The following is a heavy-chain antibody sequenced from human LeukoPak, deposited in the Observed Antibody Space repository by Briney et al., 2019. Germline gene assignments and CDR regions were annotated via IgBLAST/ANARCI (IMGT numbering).Heavy chain of an antibody. CDR2: ITSDGTTT. D-gene: IGHD6-6*01. CDR3: ARGYSSSSVYFEY. J-gene: IGHJ4*02. CDR1: GFTFSSYW. V-gene: IGHV3-74*01. Sequence: PGGSLRLSCAASGFTFSSYWMHWVRQAPGKGLVCVSRITSDGTTTSYAHSVKGRFTTSRDNPKNTLYLQMNSLRAEDTAVYYCARGYSSSSVYFEYWGQGTLVSVSS.